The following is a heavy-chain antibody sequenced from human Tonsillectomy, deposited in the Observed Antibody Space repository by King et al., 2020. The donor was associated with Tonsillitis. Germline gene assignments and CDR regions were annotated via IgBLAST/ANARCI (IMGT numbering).Heavy chain of an antibody. D-gene: IGHD1-26*01. CDR3: ARDVGGELPFDY. CDR1: GYTFTTYG. CDR2: ISAYNGNT. J-gene: IGHJ4*02. Sequence: QLVQSGAEVKKPGASVKVSCKASGYTFTTYGISWVRQAPGQGLEWMGWISAYNGNTNSAQKLQGRVTMTTETSTTTVYMELRSLRSDDTAVYYCARDVGGELPFDYWGQGTLVTVSS. V-gene: IGHV1-18*01.